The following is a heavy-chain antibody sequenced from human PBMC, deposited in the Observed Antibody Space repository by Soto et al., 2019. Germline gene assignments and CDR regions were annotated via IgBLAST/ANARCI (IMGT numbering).Heavy chain of an antibody. CDR2: IKSKTDGGTT. D-gene: IGHD3-22*01. CDR3: STQTGPYYDSSGYSYYFNTLDV. CDR1: GFTFNNAW. J-gene: IGHJ6*02. V-gene: IGHV3-15*01. Sequence: PGGSLRLSCAASGFTFNNAWMTWVRQAPGKGLEWVGRIKSKTDGGTTDYAAPVKGRFTISRDDSKNMLYLQMNSLKTEDTAVYYCSTQTGPYYDSSGYSYYFNTLDVWGQGTSVTVSS.